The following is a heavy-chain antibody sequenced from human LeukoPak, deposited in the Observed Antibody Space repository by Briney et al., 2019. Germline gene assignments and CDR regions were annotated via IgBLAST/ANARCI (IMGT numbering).Heavy chain of an antibody. J-gene: IGHJ4*02. CDR1: GFTFSSYA. CDR3: IRSKDSGPDFDY. D-gene: IGHD2-15*01. Sequence: GSLRLSCAASGFTFSSYAMHWVRQASGKGLEWVGRIRSKANSYATAYAASVKGRFTISRDDSKNTAYLQMNSLKTEDTAVYYCIRSKDSGPDFDYWGQGTLVTVSS. CDR2: IRSKANSYAT. V-gene: IGHV3-73*01.